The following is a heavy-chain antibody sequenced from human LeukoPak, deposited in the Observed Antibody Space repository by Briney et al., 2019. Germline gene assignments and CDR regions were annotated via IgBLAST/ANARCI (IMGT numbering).Heavy chain of an antibody. V-gene: IGHV3-74*01. J-gene: IGHJ4*02. Sequence: GGSLRLSXAASGFSFSSYWMHWVRQAPGKGLVWVARIQYDGSTTNYADSVKGRFTISRDNAKKTLYVQMNSLRAEDTAVYYCARDSVVGAPDFDYWGQGTLVTVSS. CDR1: GFSFSSYW. CDR2: IQYDGSTT. D-gene: IGHD1-26*01. CDR3: ARDSVVGAPDFDY.